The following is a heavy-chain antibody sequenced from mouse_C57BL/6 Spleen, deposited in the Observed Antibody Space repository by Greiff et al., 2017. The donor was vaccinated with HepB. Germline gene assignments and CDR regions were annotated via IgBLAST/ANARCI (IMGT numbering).Heavy chain of an antibody. CDR3: ARGDYVNWDY. Sequence: EVQLQQSGPVLVKPGASVKMSCKASGYTFTDYYMNWVKQSHGKSLEWIGVINPYNGGTSYNQKFKGKATLTVDKSSSTAYMELNSLTSEDSAVYYCARGDYVNWDYWGQGTTLTVSS. J-gene: IGHJ2*01. D-gene: IGHD2-4*01. V-gene: IGHV1-19*01. CDR1: GYTFTDYY. CDR2: INPYNGGT.